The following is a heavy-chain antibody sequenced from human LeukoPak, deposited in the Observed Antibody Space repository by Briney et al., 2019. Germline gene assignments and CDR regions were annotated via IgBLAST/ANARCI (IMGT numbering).Heavy chain of an antibody. CDR1: GFTFSSYG. V-gene: IGHV3-30*02. D-gene: IGHD2-2*01. CDR2: IRYDGSNK. J-gene: IGHJ4*02. Sequence: GGSLRLSCAASGFTFSSYGMHWVRQAPGKGLEWVAFIRYDGSNKYYADSVKGRFTISRVNSKNTLYLQMNSLRAEDTAVYYCASIGVVVPAAGQSYWGQGTLVTVSS. CDR3: ASIGVVVPAAGQSY.